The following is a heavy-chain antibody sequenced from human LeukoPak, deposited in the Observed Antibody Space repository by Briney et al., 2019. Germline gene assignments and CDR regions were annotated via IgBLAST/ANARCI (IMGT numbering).Heavy chain of an antibody. J-gene: IGHJ6*02. D-gene: IGHD3-10*01. CDR3: ARDNGYYGSGSLGYYGMDV. CDR1: GGTFSSYT. V-gene: IGHV1-69*04. Sequence: SVKVSCKASGGTFSSYTISWVRQAPGQGLEWMGRIIPILGIVNYAQKFQGRVTITADKSTSTAYMELSSLRSEDTAVYYCARDNGYYGSGSLGYYGMDVWGQGTTVTVSS. CDR2: IIPILGIV.